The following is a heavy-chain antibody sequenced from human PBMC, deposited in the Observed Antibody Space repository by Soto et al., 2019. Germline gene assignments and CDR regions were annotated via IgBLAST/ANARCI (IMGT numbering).Heavy chain of an antibody. V-gene: IGHV4-59*08. Sequence: QVQLQESGPGLVKSSETLSLTCSVSGGSISSHSWTWIRQAPGKGLEWIGYIFNTGATNYNSSPSLKSRVTISVDTSKNHLSLKLSSVTAADTAVYYCARHGWSTSGWFDYWGRGTLVTVSS. CDR2: IFNTGAT. D-gene: IGHD6-19*01. J-gene: IGHJ4*02. CDR1: GGSISSHS. CDR3: ARHGWSTSGWFDY.